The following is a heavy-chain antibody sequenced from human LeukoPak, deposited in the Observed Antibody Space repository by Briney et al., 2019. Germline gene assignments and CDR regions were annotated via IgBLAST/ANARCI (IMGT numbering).Heavy chain of an antibody. Sequence: GGSLRLSCAASGFTFDDYAMHWVRQAPGKGLEWVSLISWDGGSTYYADSVKGRFTISRDNSKNSLYLQMNSLRAGDTALYYCAKDKGPSSIAAAGIDYWGQGTLVTVSS. CDR1: GFTFDDYA. V-gene: IGHV3-43D*03. J-gene: IGHJ4*02. CDR3: AKDKGPSSIAAAGIDY. CDR2: ISWDGGST. D-gene: IGHD6-13*01.